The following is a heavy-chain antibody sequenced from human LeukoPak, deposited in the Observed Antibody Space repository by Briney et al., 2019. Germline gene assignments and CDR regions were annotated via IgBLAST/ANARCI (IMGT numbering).Heavy chain of an antibody. J-gene: IGHJ4*02. CDR1: GFTFSTYE. CDR2: ISSSGSII. D-gene: IGHD3-22*01. V-gene: IGHV3-48*03. Sequence: GGSLRLSCAASGFTFSTYEMNWVRQAPGKGLEWVSYISSSGSIIYYADSVKGRFTISRDNAKNSLYLQMNSLRAEDTAVYYCARGVWYDSSGYLDYWGQGTPVTVSS. CDR3: ARGVWYDSSGYLDY.